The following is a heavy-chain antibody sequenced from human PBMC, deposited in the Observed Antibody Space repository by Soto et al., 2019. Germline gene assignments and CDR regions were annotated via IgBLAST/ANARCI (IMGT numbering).Heavy chain of an antibody. D-gene: IGHD6-13*01. CDR2: INACNGNT. CDR1: GYTFTSYA. J-gene: IGHJ5*02. Sequence: GSSVQVSCKAAGYTFTSYAMHWVRQAPGQRLDWMGWINACNGNTKYSQKFQGRVTITRDTSASTAYMELSSLRSEDTAVNDCARGIAAAGTGNWFDPWGQGTLVTVS. CDR3: ARGIAAAGTGNWFDP. V-gene: IGHV1-3*01.